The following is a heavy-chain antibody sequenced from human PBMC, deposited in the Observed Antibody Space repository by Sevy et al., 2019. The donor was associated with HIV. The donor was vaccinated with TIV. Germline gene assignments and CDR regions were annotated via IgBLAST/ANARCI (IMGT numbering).Heavy chain of an antibody. CDR3: ARDDGNYYFHY. V-gene: IGHV3-7*01. Sequence: GGSLRLSCAASGFTFSKYWMGWVRQAPGKGLEWVANIKQDASQKYYVDSVKGRFTISRDNAKNSLYLQMNSLRAEDTAVYFCARDDGNYYFHYWGQGTLVTVS. CDR2: IKQDASQK. J-gene: IGHJ4*02. CDR1: GFTFSKYW. D-gene: IGHD1-7*01.